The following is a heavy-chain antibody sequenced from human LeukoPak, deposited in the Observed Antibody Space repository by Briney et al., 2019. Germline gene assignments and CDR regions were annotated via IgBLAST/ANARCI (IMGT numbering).Heavy chain of an antibody. D-gene: IGHD2-21*01. J-gene: IGHJ4*02. V-gene: IGHV3-23*01. CDR1: GFTFRSHA. CDR2: IYENGGTT. Sequence: GGSLRLSCVGSGFTFRSHAMSWVRQAPEKGLEFVSGIYENGGTTYYADSVKGRFSISRDNSKNTLYLQMDSLRGEDTAVYYCAKDFRIGYSALFDYGGQGALVTVSS. CDR3: AKDFRIGYSALFDY.